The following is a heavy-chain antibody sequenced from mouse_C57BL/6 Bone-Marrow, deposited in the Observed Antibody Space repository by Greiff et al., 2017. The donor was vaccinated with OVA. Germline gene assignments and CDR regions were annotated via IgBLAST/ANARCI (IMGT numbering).Heavy chain of an antibody. V-gene: IGHV1-15*01. CDR3: TRSYSNYGDFDY. Sequence: QVQLQQSGAELVRPGASVTLSCKASGYTFTDYDMHWVKQTPVHGLEWIGAIDPETGGTAYNQKFKGKAILTAYKSSSTAYMELRSLTSEDSAVYYCTRSYSNYGDFDYWGQGTTLTVSS. J-gene: IGHJ2*01. CDR2: IDPETGGT. D-gene: IGHD2-5*01. CDR1: GYTFTDYD.